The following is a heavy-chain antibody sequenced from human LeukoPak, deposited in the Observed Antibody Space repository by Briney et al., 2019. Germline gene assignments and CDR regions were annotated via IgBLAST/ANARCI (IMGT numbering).Heavy chain of an antibody. CDR2: IIPIFGTA. V-gene: IGHV1-69*06. CDR1: GGTFSSYA. CDR3: ARALSGYYPV. J-gene: IGHJ4*02. D-gene: IGHD3-22*01. Sequence: GASVKVSCKASGGTFSSYAISWVRQAPGQGLEWMGGIIPIFGTANYAQKFQGRVTITADKSTSTAYMELSSLRYEDTAVYYCARALSGYYPVWGQGTLVTVSS.